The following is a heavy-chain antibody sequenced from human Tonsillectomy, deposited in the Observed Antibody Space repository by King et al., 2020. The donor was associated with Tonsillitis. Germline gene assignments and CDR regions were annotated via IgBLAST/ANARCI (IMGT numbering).Heavy chain of an antibody. CDR1: GDSISTYY. CDR2: VHHTGST. V-gene: IGHV4-59*01. CDR3: ARGWGAMTHLKSAYYYFDS. Sequence: QLQLQESGPGLVKPSETLSLNCSVSGDSISTYYWSWIRQPPGGGLEWIGYVHHTGSTNYNPSLKSRVTILVDTAKNKLSLKLSTVTAADTAGDYCARGWGAMTHLKSAYYYFDSWGQGTLVTVSS. D-gene: IGHD3-16*01. J-gene: IGHJ4*02.